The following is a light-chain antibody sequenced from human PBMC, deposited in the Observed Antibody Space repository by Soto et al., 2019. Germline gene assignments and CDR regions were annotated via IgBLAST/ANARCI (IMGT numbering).Light chain of an antibody. CDR3: QQRSNWPWT. J-gene: IGKJ1*01. CDR1: QSVTAN. V-gene: IGKV3-15*01. CDR2: GAT. Sequence: ETVMTQSPATLSVSAGERATLSCRASQSVTANLAWYQHKPGQPPRLLIFGATTRASGIPVRFSGSGSGTEFTLTISSLQSEDFAVYSCQQRSNWPWTFGQGTKVEI.